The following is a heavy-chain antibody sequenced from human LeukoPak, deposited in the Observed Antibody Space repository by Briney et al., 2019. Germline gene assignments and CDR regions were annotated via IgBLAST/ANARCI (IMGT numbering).Heavy chain of an antibody. CDR3: AREYNGGAPNWFDP. V-gene: IGHV4-38-2*02. CDR1: GYSISSGYY. J-gene: IGHJ5*02. Sequence: PSEXLSLTCAVSGYSISSGYYWGWIRQPPGKGLEWIGSIYHSGSTYYNPSLKSRVTISVDTSKNQFSLKLSSVTAADTAVYYCAREYNGGAPNWFDPWGQGTLVTVSS. D-gene: IGHD3-16*01. CDR2: IYHSGST.